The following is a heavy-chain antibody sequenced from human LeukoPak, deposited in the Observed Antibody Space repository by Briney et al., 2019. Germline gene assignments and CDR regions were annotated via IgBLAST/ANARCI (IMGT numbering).Heavy chain of an antibody. J-gene: IGHJ4*02. Sequence: PSETLSLTCSVSGGSINSYYWSWIRQPPGKGLEWIGYIYYSGSTNYNPSLKSRVTISVDTSKNQFSLKLSSVTAADTAVYYCASGYYYDSSGSFDYWGQGTLVTVSS. D-gene: IGHD3-22*01. CDR1: GGSINSYY. CDR3: ASGYYYDSSGSFDY. CDR2: IYYSGST. V-gene: IGHV4-59*08.